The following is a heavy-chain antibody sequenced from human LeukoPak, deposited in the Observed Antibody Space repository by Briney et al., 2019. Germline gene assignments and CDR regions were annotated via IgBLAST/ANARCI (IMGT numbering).Heavy chain of an antibody. CDR2: INHSGYT. V-gene: IGHV4-34*01. J-gene: IGHJ4*02. CDR1: GVSFNDYY. CDR3: TRMTTGHDD. Sequence: SETLSLTCAVSGVSFNDYYWSWVRQTPGKGLEWIGEINHSGYTNDSPSLKSRVTLSIDTSRKQFSLNLRSVTVADTGIYYCTRMTTGHDDWGQGTLVTVSS. D-gene: IGHD4-17*01.